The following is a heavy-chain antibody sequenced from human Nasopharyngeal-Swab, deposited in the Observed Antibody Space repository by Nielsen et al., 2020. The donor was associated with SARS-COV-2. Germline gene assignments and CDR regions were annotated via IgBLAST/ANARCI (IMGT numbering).Heavy chain of an antibody. CDR3: ARAGAAAY. Sequence: GESLKISCAASGFTFSSYWMSWVRQAPGKGLEWVANIKQDGSEKYYVDSVKGRFTISRDKAKNSLYLQMKSLRAEDTAVYYCARAGAAAYWGQGTLVTVSS. J-gene: IGHJ4*02. V-gene: IGHV3-7*03. CDR1: GFTFSSYW. D-gene: IGHD6-13*01. CDR2: IKQDGSEK.